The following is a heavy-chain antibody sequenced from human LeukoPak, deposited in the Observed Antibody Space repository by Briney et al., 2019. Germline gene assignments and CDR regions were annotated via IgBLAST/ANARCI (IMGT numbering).Heavy chain of an antibody. CDR1: GGSISSGDYY. V-gene: IGHV4-30-4*01. CDR2: IYYSGST. D-gene: IGHD3-22*01. CDR3: ARAPPGGYYYNYSDY. J-gene: IGHJ4*02. Sequence: SQTLSLTCTVSGGSISSGDYYWSWIRQPPGKGLEWIGYIYYSGSTYYNPSLKSRVTISVDTSKNQFSLKLSSVTAADTAVYYCARAPPGGYYYNYSDYWGQGTLVTVSS.